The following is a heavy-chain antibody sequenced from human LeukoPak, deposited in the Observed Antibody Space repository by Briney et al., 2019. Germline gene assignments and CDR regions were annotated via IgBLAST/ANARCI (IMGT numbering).Heavy chain of an antibody. CDR2: INHSGST. D-gene: IGHD6-13*01. Sequence: SETLSLTCTVSGGSISSYYWSWIRQPPGKGLEWIGEINHSGSTNYNPSLKSRVTISGDTSKNQFSLRLNSVTAADTAVYYCARTYSSSWYRTLRFDPWGQGTLVTVSS. CDR3: ARTYSSSWYRTLRFDP. V-gene: IGHV4-34*01. J-gene: IGHJ5*02. CDR1: GGSISSYY.